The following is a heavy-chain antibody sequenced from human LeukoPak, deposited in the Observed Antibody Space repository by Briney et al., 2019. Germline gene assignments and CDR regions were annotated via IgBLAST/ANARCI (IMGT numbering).Heavy chain of an antibody. V-gene: IGHV3-33*01. CDR1: GFTFSSYG. D-gene: IGHD5-24*01. J-gene: IGHJ4*02. Sequence: GGSLRLSCAASGFTFSSYGMHWVRQAPGKGLEWVAVIWYDGSNKYYADSVKGRFTISRDNSKDTLYLQMNSLRAEDTAVYYCASFRLQSDYWGQGTLVTVSS. CDR3: ASFRLQSDY. CDR2: IWYDGSNK.